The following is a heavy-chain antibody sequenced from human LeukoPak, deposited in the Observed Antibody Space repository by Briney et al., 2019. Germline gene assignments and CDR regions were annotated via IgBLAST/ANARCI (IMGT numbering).Heavy chain of an antibody. V-gene: IGHV3-7*01. CDR3: AKSGYSSGWYSYFQH. CDR1: GFTLSSYW. CDR2: IKQDGSER. J-gene: IGHJ1*01. D-gene: IGHD6-19*01. Sequence: GGSLRLSCAASGFTLSSYWMTWVRQAPGKGLEWVANIKQDGSERYYVDSVKGRFTISRDNAKNSLYLQMNSLRAEDTAVYHCAKSGYSSGWYSYFQHWGQGTLVTVSS.